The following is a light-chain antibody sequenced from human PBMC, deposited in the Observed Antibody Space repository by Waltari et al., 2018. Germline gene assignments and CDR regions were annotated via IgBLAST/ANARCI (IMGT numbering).Light chain of an antibody. CDR3: QQSYSTPPT. CDR2: AAS. CDR1: QSISSY. Sequence: DIQMTQSPSSLSASVGDRVTITCRASQSISSYLNWDQQKPGKAPKLLIYAASSVQSGVPSRFSGSGSGTDFTLTISSLQPEDFATYYCQQSYSTPPTFGQGTKVEIK. V-gene: IGKV1-39*01. J-gene: IGKJ1*01.